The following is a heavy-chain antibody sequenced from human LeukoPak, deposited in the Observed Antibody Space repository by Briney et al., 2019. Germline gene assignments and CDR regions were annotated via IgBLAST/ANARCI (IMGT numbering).Heavy chain of an antibody. D-gene: IGHD1-7*01. Sequence: GGSLRLSCAASGFTFSSYGMHWVRQAPGKGLGWVALIWYDGSNKYYPDSVKGRFTISRDNSKNTVYLQMNSLRAEDTAVYYCARDANYYFDSWGQGTLVTASS. J-gene: IGHJ4*02. CDR1: GFTFSSYG. V-gene: IGHV3-33*01. CDR2: IWYDGSNK. CDR3: ARDANYYFDS.